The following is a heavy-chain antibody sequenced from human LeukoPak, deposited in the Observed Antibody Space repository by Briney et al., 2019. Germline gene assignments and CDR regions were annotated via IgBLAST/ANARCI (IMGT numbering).Heavy chain of an antibody. CDR3: AREYSSGWPHMDV. Sequence: ASVKVSCKASGYTFTSYGISWVRQAPGQGLEWMGWISAYNGATHYAQKLQGRVTMTTDTSTSTAYMELRSLRSDDTAVYYCAREYSSGWPHMDVWGKGTTVTISS. D-gene: IGHD6-19*01. CDR2: ISAYNGAT. J-gene: IGHJ6*03. V-gene: IGHV1-18*01. CDR1: GYTFTSYG.